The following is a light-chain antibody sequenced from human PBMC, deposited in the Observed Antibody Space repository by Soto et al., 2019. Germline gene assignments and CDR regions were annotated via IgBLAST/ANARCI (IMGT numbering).Light chain of an antibody. J-gene: IGKJ4*01. CDR3: EQYDTLPLT. CDR1: QDTGKY. Sequence: IQMTQSPTSLSASVGDRVTITCQASQDTGKYLNWFQQKPGKAPKLLIYDASNLETGVPARFSGSGSGTDFTFTISILQPEDIATYCCEQYDTLPLTFGGGTKVEIK. CDR2: DAS. V-gene: IGKV1-33*01.